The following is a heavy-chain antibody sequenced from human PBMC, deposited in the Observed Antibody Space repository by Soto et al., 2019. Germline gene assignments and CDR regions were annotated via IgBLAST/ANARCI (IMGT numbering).Heavy chain of an antibody. CDR2: ISYDGSNK. Sequence: QVQLVESGGGVVQPGRSLRLSCAASGFTFSSYGMHWVRQAPGKGLEWVAVISYDGSNKYYADSVKGRFTISRDNSKNTLYLQMNSLRAEDTAVYYCAKDFAIPPHDYWGQGTLVTVSS. CDR1: GFTFSSYG. J-gene: IGHJ4*02. CDR3: AKDFAIPPHDY. D-gene: IGHD3-3*01. V-gene: IGHV3-30*18.